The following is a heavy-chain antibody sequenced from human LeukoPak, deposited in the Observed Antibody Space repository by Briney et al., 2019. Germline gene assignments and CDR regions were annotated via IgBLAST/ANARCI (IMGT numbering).Heavy chain of an antibody. Sequence: PSETLSLTCAVYGGSFSGYYWSWIRQPPGKGQEWIGEINHSGSTNYNPSLKSRVTISVDTSKNQFSLKLSSVTAADTAVYYCARGPGSITMVRGANESGAPVYNWFDPWGQGTLVTVSS. D-gene: IGHD3-10*01. CDR3: ARGPGSITMVRGANESGAPVYNWFDP. V-gene: IGHV4-34*01. CDR2: INHSGST. CDR1: GGSFSGYY. J-gene: IGHJ5*02.